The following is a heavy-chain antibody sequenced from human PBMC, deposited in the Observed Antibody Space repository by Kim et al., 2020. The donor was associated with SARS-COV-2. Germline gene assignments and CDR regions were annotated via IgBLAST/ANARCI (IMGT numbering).Heavy chain of an antibody. D-gene: IGHD3-10*01. CDR3: VTTGYGSGSAAGY. Sequence: GGSLRLSCSASGFTFSSYAMHWVRQAPGKGLEYVSAISSNGGSTYYADSVKGRFTISRDNSKNTLYLQMSSLRAEDTAVYYCVTTGYGSGSAAGYWGQGTLVTVSS. CDR2: ISSNGGST. CDR1: GFTFSSYA. J-gene: IGHJ4*02. V-gene: IGHV3-64D*09.